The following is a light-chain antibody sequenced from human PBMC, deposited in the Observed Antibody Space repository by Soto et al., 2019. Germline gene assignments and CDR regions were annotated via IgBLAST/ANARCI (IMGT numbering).Light chain of an antibody. J-gene: IGKJ1*01. V-gene: IGKV3-15*01. CDR2: RAS. CDR1: QSVGTY. CDR3: HQYSNWPPWT. Sequence: ENLLTQSPGTLSLSPGERATLSCRASQSVGTYLAWYQQKPGQAHRLLIYRASTRATGVPARFSASGSGTEFTLTISSLQSEDSAVYYCHQYSNWPPWTFGPGTKVDIK.